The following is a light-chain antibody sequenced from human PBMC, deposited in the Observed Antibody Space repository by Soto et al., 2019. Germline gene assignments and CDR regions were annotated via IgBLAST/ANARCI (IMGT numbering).Light chain of an antibody. Sequence: DIQMTQFPSSLSASIGVRGTLTCQASQDISNYLNWYQQKPGKAPKLLIYDASNLETGVPSRFSGSGSGTDFTFTISSLQHEDIATYYCQQYDKLPSITFGQGTRLEIK. CDR3: QQYDKLPSIT. J-gene: IGKJ5*01. CDR1: QDISNY. CDR2: DAS. V-gene: IGKV1-33*01.